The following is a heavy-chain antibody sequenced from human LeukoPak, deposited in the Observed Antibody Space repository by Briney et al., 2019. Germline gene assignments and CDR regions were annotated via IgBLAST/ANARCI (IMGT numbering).Heavy chain of an antibody. Sequence: GGSLRHSCAPSGFTFDDYAMHWVRQAPGKGLEWVSGISWNSGSIGYADSGKGRFTISRDNAKNSLYLQMNSLRAEDMALYYCAKDSGSYYYDSSGKSPFDYWAREPWSPSPQ. CDR1: GFTFDDYA. V-gene: IGHV3-9*03. CDR2: ISWNSGSI. D-gene: IGHD3-22*01. J-gene: IGHJ4*02. CDR3: AKDSGSYYYDSSGKSPFDY.